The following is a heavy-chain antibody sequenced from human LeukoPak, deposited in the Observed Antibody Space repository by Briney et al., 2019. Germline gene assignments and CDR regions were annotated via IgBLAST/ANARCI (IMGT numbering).Heavy chain of an antibody. CDR2: IKQDGSAK. J-gene: IGHJ6*02. D-gene: IGHD3-16*01. CDR1: GVKFSNYW. CDR3: ARGGGLDV. V-gene: IGHV3-7*03. Sequence: GGSLRLSCAASGVKFSNYWMGWVRQAPGKGPQWVANIKQDGSAKYYVDSVKGRFTISRDNAKNSLYLQMSNLRAEDTAVYFCARGGGLDVWGQGATVTVSS.